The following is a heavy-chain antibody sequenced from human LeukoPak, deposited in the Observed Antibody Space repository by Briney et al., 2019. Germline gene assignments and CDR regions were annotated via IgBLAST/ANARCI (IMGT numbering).Heavy chain of an antibody. V-gene: IGHV1-69*01. J-gene: IGHJ4*02. D-gene: IGHD6-19*01. CDR1: GGTFSSYA. Sequence: SVKVSCKASGGTFSSYAISWVRQAPGQGLEWMGGIIPIFGTANYAQKFQGRVTITADESTSTAYMELGSLRSEDTAVYYCARGRSSGWSDFDYWGQGTLVTVSS. CDR3: ARGRSSGWSDFDY. CDR2: IIPIFGTA.